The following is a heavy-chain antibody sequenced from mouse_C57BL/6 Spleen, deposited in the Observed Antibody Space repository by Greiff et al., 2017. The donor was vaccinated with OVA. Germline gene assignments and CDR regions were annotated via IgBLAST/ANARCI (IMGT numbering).Heavy chain of an antibody. D-gene: IGHD2-2*01. Sequence: QVQLQQPGAELVKPGASVKLSCKASGYTFTSYWMQWVKQRPGQGLEWIGEIDPSDSYTNYNQKFKGKATLTVDTSYSTAYMQLSSLTSEDSAVYYCARSDGYDAGFAYWGQGTLVTVSA. CDR1: GYTFTSYW. CDR2: IDPSDSYT. CDR3: ARSDGYDAGFAY. J-gene: IGHJ3*01. V-gene: IGHV1-50*01.